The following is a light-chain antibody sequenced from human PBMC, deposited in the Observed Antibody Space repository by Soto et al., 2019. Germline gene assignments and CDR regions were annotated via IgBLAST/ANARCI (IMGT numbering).Light chain of an antibody. CDR3: QHYNNWLGT. CDR2: KAS. CDR1: QSISIW. J-gene: IGKJ4*01. Sequence: DIQMTQSPSTLSASVGDRVTITCRASQSISIWLAWYQQKPGRAPKFLIYKASDLENGVPSRFSGSGSGTEFALTISSLQPDDFAVYYCQHYNNWLGTFGGGTKVEIK. V-gene: IGKV1-5*03.